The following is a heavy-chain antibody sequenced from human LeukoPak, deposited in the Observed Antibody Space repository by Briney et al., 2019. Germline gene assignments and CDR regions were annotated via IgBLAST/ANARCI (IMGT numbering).Heavy chain of an antibody. CDR3: ARQAVAGRAFDY. CDR2: MYYSGST. D-gene: IGHD6-19*01. V-gene: IGHV4-39*07. J-gene: IGHJ4*02. CDR1: GGSISSRSHY. Sequence: SETLSLTCTVSGGSISSRSHYWGWIRQPPGKGLEWIGSMYYSGSTYYNLFLKSRVTISVDTPNNQFSLKLSSVTAADTAVYYCARQAVAGRAFDYWGQGTLVTVSS.